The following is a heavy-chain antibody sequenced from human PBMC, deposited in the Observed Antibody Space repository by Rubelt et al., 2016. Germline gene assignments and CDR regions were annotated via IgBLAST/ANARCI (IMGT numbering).Heavy chain of an antibody. J-gene: IGHJ4*02. D-gene: IGHD1-26*01. V-gene: IGHV3-7*01. CDR3: ARPRVGAIGD. CDR2: IKQDGSEK. Sequence: VQLQQWGAGLLKPSETLSLTCAVYGGSFSGFYWSWVRQPPGKGLEWVANIKQDGSEKYYVDYVKGRFTISRDNAKNPLYLQMKSLRAEDTSVYYCARPRVGAIGDWGQGTLVTVSS. CDR1: GGSFSGFY.